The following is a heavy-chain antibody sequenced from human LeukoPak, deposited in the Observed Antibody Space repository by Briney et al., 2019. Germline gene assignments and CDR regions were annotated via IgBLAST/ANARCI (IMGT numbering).Heavy chain of an antibody. CDR1: GYTFTSYD. D-gene: IGHD3-22*01. CDR2: TNPNSGNT. Sequence: ASVKVSCKASGYTFTSYDINWVRQATGQGLEWMGWTNPNSGNTGYAQKFQGRVTMTRNTSISTAYMELSSLRSEDTAVYYCATGYYDSSGYYYGGDWFDPWGQGTLVTVSS. V-gene: IGHV1-8*01. J-gene: IGHJ5*02. CDR3: ATGYYDSSGYYYGGDWFDP.